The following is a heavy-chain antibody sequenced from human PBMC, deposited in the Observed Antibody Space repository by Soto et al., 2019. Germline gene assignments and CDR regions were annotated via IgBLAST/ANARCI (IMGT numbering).Heavy chain of an antibody. CDR3: AKQTGYSGYNGYYFDY. Sequence: GGSLRLSCAASGFTFSRYAMSWVRQAPGKGLERVSAVSASGGSTYYADSEKGRFTISRDNSKNTLYLQMNSLRAEDTAVYYSAKQTGYSGYNGYYFDYWGQGTLVTVSS. D-gene: IGHD5-12*01. V-gene: IGHV3-23*01. J-gene: IGHJ4*02. CDR2: VSASGGST. CDR1: GFTFSRYA.